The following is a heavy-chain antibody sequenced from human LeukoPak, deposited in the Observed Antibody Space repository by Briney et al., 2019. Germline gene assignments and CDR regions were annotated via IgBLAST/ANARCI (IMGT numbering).Heavy chain of an antibody. Sequence: SETLSLTCTVSGGSISSSSYSWGWIRQPPGKGLEWIGSVYYSGSTYYNPSLKSRVTISVDTSKNQFSLKLSSVTAADTAVYYCARQTFLRCSSTSCYLYPNKRYYFDYWGQGTLVTVSS. D-gene: IGHD2-2*01. CDR2: VYYSGST. V-gene: IGHV4-39*01. CDR3: ARQTFLRCSSTSCYLYPNKRYYFDY. CDR1: GGSISSSSYS. J-gene: IGHJ4*02.